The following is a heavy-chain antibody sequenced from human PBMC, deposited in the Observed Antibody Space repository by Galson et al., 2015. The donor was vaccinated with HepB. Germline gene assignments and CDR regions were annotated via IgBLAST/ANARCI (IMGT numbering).Heavy chain of an antibody. CDR1: EFIFSDFT. CDR2: ISSSGYYT. CDR3: ARVLSTSWASDFDY. Sequence: SLRLSCAGSEFIFSDFTMNWVRQAPGKGLEWVSSISSSGYYTYYADSVKGRFTISRDNAKNSLFLQMNSLRADDTAVYYCARVLSTSWASDFDYWGQGTLVTVSS. V-gene: IGHV3-21*01. D-gene: IGHD2-2*01. J-gene: IGHJ4*02.